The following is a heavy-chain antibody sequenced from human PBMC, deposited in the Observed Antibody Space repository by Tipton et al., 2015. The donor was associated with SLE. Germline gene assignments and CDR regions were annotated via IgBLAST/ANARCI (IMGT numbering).Heavy chain of an antibody. CDR2: IYYSGST. J-gene: IGHJ3*02. D-gene: IGHD1-7*01. CDR1: GGSITSSGYY. Sequence: LRLSCTVSGGSITSSGYYWGWIRQPPGKGLEWIGSIYYSGSTYYNPSLKSRVTISVDTFKNQFSLKLSSVTAADTAVYYCARHLGEVVELLAFDIWGQGTMVTVSS. V-gene: IGHV4-39*07. CDR3: ARHLGEVVELLAFDI.